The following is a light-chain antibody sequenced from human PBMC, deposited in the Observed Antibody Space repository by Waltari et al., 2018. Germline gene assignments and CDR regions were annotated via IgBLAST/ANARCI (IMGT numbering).Light chain of an antibody. V-gene: IGKV3-11*01. CDR3: QQRRNWPPIT. CDR1: PSVSNY. CDR2: DAS. J-gene: IGKJ5*01. Sequence: EVVLTQSPATLSLSPGERATLSCRASPSVSNYLAWYQQKPGQAPRLLIYDASNRATGTPARFSGSGSGTDFTLTISSLEPEDFAVYYCQQRRNWPPITFGQGTRLEIK.